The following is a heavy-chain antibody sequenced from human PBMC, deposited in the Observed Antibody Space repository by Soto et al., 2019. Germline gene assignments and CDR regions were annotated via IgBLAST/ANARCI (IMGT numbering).Heavy chain of an antibody. D-gene: IGHD1-1*01. CDR1: GYAFTTYG. V-gene: IGHV1-18*01. Sequence: QVHLVQSGAEVKKPGASVKVSCQGSGYAFTTYGITWVRQAPGQGLEWMGWISAQNGNTTYAHKLQGRVTVTRDTSTSTAYMELRRLRYDDTAVYYCARGRYGDSWGQGALVTVSS. J-gene: IGHJ4*02. CDR3: ARGRYGDS. CDR2: ISAQNGNT.